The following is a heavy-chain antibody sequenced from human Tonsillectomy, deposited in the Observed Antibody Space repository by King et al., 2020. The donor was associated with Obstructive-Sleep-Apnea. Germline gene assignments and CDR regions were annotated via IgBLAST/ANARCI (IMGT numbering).Heavy chain of an antibody. V-gene: IGHV4-59*01. J-gene: IGHJ4*02. CDR1: GGSISSYY. D-gene: IGHD5-18*01. CDR2: IYDSGSA. CDR3: ARTRGYSHGPSPTTFDY. Sequence: VQLQESGPGVVKPSETLSLTCTVSGGSISSYYWSWIRQPPGKGLEWIGDIYDSGSANYNASLKSRVTISVDTSKNQFSLKLNSVTAADTAVYYCARTRGYSHGPSPTTFDYWGQGTLVTVSS.